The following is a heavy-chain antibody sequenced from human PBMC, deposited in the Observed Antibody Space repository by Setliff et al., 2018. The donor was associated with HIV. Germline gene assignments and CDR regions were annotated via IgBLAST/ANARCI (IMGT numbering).Heavy chain of an antibody. V-gene: IGHV1-46*01. CDR3: ARGTGIAVAGTDY. J-gene: IGHJ4*02. Sequence: ASVKVSCKASGYTFTSYHMHWARPAPGQGLEWMGIINPGGGSTSYAQKFQGRVTMTRDTSTSTVYMELSSLRSEDTAVYYCARGTGIAVAGTDYWGQGTLVTVS. CDR1: GYTFTSYH. CDR2: INPGGGST. D-gene: IGHD6-19*01.